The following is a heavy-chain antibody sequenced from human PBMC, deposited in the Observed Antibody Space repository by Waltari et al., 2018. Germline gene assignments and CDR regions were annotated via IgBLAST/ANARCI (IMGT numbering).Heavy chain of an antibody. D-gene: IGHD6-19*01. CDR3: AKDLLSGFNAFDI. CDR2: IWYDGSNK. J-gene: IGHJ3*02. CDR1: GFTFSSYG. Sequence: QVQLVESGGGVVQPGRSLRLSCAASGFTFSSYGMHWVRQAPGKGLEGVAVIWYDGSNKYYADSVKGRFTISRDNSKNTLYLQMNSLRAEDTAMYYCAKDLLSGFNAFDIWGQGTMVTVSS. V-gene: IGHV3-30*18.